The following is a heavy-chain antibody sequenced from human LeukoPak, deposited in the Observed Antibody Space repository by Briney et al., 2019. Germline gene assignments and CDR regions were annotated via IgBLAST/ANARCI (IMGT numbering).Heavy chain of an antibody. J-gene: IGHJ4*02. D-gene: IGHD6-13*01. CDR2: IYPGDSDT. V-gene: IGHV5-51*01. CDR1: GYRFTSYW. CDR3: ARRSYSSSWYYFDY. Sequence: GESLKISCKGSGYRFTSYWIGWVRQMPGKGVEWMGIIYPGDSDTRYSPSFQGQVTISADKSISTAYLQWSSLKASDTAMYYCARRSYSSSWYYFDYWGQGTLVTVSS.